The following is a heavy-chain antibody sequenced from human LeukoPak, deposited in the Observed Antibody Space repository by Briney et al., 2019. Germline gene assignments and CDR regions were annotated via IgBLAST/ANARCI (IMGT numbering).Heavy chain of an antibody. CDR3: ARTYSSGWYRLDY. V-gene: IGHV4-59*01. CDR2: TYYSGST. J-gene: IGHJ4*02. CDR1: GGSFSGYY. Sequence: PSETLSLTCAVYGGSFSGYYWSWIRQPPGKGLEWIGYTYYSGSTNYNPSLKSRVTISVDTSKNQFSLKLSSVTAADTAVYYCARTYSSGWYRLDYWGQGTLVTVSS. D-gene: IGHD6-19*01.